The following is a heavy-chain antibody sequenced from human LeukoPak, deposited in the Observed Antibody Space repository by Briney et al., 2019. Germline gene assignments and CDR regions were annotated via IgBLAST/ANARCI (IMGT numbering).Heavy chain of an antibody. V-gene: IGHV3-64*02. Sequence: GGSLRLSCAASGFTFSSYAMHWVRQAPGKGLEYVSAISSNGGSTYYADSVKGRFTISRDNSKNTLYLQMYSLRAEDMAVYYCERPSIGYDLRWDVWGQGTGVSVSS. D-gene: IGHD1-1*01. CDR2: ISSNGGST. CDR1: GFTFSSYA. J-gene: IGHJ6*02. CDR3: ERPSIGYDLRWDV.